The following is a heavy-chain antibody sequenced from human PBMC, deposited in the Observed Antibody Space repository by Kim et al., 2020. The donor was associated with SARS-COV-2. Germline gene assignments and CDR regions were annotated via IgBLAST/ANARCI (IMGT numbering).Heavy chain of an antibody. CDR3: AGHYGSGNYFDY. Sequence: ASVKVSCKASGYTFTSYYMHWVRQAPGQGLEWMGIINPSGGSTSYAQKFQGRVTMTRDTSTSTVYMELSSLRSEDTAVYYCAGHYGSGNYFDYWGQGTLVTVSS. D-gene: IGHD3-10*01. CDR1: GYTFTSYY. V-gene: IGHV1-46*01. J-gene: IGHJ4*02. CDR2: INPSGGST.